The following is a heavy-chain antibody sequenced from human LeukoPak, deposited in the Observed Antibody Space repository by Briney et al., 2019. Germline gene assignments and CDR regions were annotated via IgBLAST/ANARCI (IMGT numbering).Heavy chain of an antibody. CDR2: ISADNGNT. CDR3: ATCSSTSCYRPYDTFDI. Sequence: ASVNVSCKASGYTFTNYGITWVRQAPGQGLEWMGWISADNGNTNYAQKLQGRVTMTTDTSRSTVYMELRSLRSDDTAFYYCATCSSTSCYRPYDTFDIWGQGTMVTVSS. J-gene: IGHJ3*02. CDR1: GYTFTNYG. V-gene: IGHV1-18*01. D-gene: IGHD2-2*02.